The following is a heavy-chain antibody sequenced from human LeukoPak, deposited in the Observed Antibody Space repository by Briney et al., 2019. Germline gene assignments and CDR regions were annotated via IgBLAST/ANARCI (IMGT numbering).Heavy chain of an antibody. D-gene: IGHD2-15*01. J-gene: IGHJ5*02. V-gene: IGHV4-59*01. CDR2: IYYSGST. CDR1: GGSISSYY. CDR3: ARSRYCSGGSCYWFDP. Sequence: SETLSLTCTVSGGSISSYYRSWVRQPPGKGLEWIGYIYYSGSTNYNPSLKSRVTISVDTSKNQFSLKLSSVTAADTAVYYCARSRYCSGGSCYWFDPWGQGTLVTVSS.